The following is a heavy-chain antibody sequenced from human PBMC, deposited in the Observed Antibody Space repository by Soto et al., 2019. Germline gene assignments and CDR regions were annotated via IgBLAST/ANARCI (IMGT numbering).Heavy chain of an antibody. D-gene: IGHD3-10*01. V-gene: IGHV1-18*01. CDR3: ARDNGFGESDV. CDR2: ISAYNGNT. CDR1: GSSFTSYG. Sequence: QVQLVQSGAEVKRASVKVSCKASGSSFTSYGISWVRQAPGQGLEWMGWISAYNGNTNYAQKLQGRVTMTTDTSTSTAYMELRSLRSDDTAVYYCARDNGFGESDVWGQGTTVTVSS. J-gene: IGHJ6*02.